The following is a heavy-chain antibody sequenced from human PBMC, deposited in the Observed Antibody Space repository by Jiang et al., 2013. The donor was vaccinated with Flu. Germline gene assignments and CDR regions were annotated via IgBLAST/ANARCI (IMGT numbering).Heavy chain of an antibody. CDR1: GYTFTSYD. V-gene: IGHV1-8*01. CDR3: ARGTKLVGVQSYGDSIGIRNWFDP. Sequence: SGAEVKKPGASVKVSCKASGYTFTSYDINWVRQATGQGLEWMGWMNPNSGNTDYAQKFQGRVTMTRNTSISTAYMELSSLRSEDTAVYYCARGTKLVGVQSYGDSIGIRNWFDPGAREPWSPSP. J-gene: IGHJ5*02. CDR2: MNPNSGNT. D-gene: IGHD1-26*01.